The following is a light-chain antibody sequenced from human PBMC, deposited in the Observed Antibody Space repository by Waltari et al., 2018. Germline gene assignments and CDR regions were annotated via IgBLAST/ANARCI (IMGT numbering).Light chain of an antibody. J-gene: IGLJ1*01. CDR1: MLPKTY. Sequence: SSELTQPSSVSVSPGPTARITCSGDMLPKTYTRWFQQKPGQAPVLVLYQDSARPSGIPERFSGSSSGTTVTLTISGAQVEDEADYYCYSTTDNNLGVFGPGTRVTVL. V-gene: IGLV3-27*01. CDR2: QDS. CDR3: YSTTDNNLGV.